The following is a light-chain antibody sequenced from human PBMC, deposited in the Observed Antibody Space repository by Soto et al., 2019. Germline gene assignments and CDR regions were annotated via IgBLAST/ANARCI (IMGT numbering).Light chain of an antibody. CDR3: SSYTSSSTPYV. CDR2: EVS. V-gene: IGLV2-14*01. J-gene: IGLJ1*01. CDR1: SSDVAGYNY. Sequence: QAVVTQPASVSGSPGQSITISCTGTSSDVAGYNYVSWYQQHPGKAPKLMLYEVSHRPSGVSNRFSGSKSGNTASLTISGLQTEDEADYYCSSYTSSSTPYVFGTGTKLTVL.